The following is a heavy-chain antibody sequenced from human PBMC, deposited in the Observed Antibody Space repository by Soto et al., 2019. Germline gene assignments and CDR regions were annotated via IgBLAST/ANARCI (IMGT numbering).Heavy chain of an antibody. CDR1: GFTFSSYW. D-gene: IGHD2-15*01. V-gene: IGHV3-74*01. CDR3: VRTSLVVAAATREDY. J-gene: IGHJ4*02. Sequence: EVQLVESGGGLVQPGESLRLSCAASGFTFSSYWMHWVRQAPGKGLVWVSRINSDVSSTSYAGSVKGRFTISSDNAKNPLYLQMTSLRAEDTAVYYCVRTSLVVAAATREDYWGQGTLVTVSS. CDR2: INSDVSST.